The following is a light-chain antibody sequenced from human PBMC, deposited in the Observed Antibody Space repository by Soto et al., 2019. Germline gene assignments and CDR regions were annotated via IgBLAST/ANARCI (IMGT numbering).Light chain of an antibody. CDR3: SSYTSSSTVV. CDR2: DVS. CDR1: SSDVGAYNY. Sequence: QSALTQPASVSGSPGQLNTISCTGTSSDVGAYNYVSWYQQHPGKAPKLMIYDVSNRPSGVSNRFSGSKSGNTASLTISGLQAEDEADYYCSSYTSSSTVVFGGGTKVTVL. J-gene: IGLJ2*01. V-gene: IGLV2-14*01.